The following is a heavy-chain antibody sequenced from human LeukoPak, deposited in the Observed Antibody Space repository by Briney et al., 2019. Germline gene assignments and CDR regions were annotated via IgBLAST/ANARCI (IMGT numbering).Heavy chain of an antibody. CDR2: IYYSGST. CDR3: ARQRADRIFGVVMGFGLDY. Sequence: PSETLSLTCTVSGGSISSGGYYWSWIRQHPGKGLEWIGYIYYSGSTYYNPSLKSRVTISVDTSKNQFSLKLSSVTAADTAVYYCARQRADRIFGVVMGFGLDYWGRGTLVTVSS. V-gene: IGHV4-31*03. J-gene: IGHJ4*02. D-gene: IGHD3-3*02. CDR1: GGSISSGGYY.